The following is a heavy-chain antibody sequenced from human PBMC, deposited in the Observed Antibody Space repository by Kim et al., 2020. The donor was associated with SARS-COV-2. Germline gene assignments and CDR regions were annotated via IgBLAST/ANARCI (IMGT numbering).Heavy chain of an antibody. CDR3: AKEMENTAMATRYRGGASFDY. Sequence: GGSLRLSCAASGFTFDDYAMHWVRQAPGKGLEWVSLISWDGGSTYYADSVKGRFTISRDNSKNSLYLQMNSLRAEDTALYYCAKEMENTAMATRYRGGASFDYWGQGTLVTVSS. CDR2: ISWDGGST. V-gene: IGHV3-43D*03. D-gene: IGHD5-18*01. J-gene: IGHJ4*02. CDR1: GFTFDDYA.